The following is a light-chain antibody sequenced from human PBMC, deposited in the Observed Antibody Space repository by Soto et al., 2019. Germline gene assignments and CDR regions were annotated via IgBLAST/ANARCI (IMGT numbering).Light chain of an antibody. CDR3: SSLKGANTFV. J-gene: IGLJ1*01. CDR1: SSNIGAGYD. V-gene: IGLV1-40*01. CDR2: GNN. Sequence: QSVLTQPPSVSEAPGQRVIISCAGSSSNIGAGYDLHWYQQIPGTAPKLLIFGNNNRPSGVPDRFSGSKSGTSASLAITGLQAADEADYYCSSLKGANTFVFGNGTKVT.